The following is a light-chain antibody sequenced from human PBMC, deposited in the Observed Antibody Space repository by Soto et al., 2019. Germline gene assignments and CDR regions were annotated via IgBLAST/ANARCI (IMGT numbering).Light chain of an antibody. CDR3: QQYGSSPWT. CDR2: GAS. CDR1: QSFSSAY. V-gene: IGKV3-20*01. J-gene: IGKJ1*01. Sequence: EIVLTQSPGTLSLSPGDRATLSCRASQSFSSAYLAWYQQKPGQAPRLLIYGASSRATGIPDRFSGSGSGTDFTLTISRLEPEDFAVYYCQQYGSSPWTFGQGTKVDIK.